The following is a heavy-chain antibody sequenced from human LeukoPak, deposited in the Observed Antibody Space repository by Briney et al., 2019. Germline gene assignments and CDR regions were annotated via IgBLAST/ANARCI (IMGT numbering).Heavy chain of an antibody. J-gene: IGHJ5*02. CDR3: ARDSGSRGWFDP. D-gene: IGHD1-26*01. Sequence: GGSPRLSCAASGFTFSNYWMHWVRQAPGKGLVWVSRINSDGINTSYADSVKGRFTISRDNAKNSLYLQMNSLRAEDTAVYYCARDSGSRGWFDPWGQGTLVTVSS. CDR2: INSDGINT. CDR1: GFTFSNYW. V-gene: IGHV3-74*01.